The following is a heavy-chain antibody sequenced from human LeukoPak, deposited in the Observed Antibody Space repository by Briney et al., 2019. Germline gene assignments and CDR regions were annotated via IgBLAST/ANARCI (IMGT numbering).Heavy chain of an antibody. CDR3: ARAPSRLYSSSSRDYYYYYMDV. D-gene: IGHD6-6*01. Sequence: ASVKVSCKASGYTFTSYDINWVRQATGQGLEWMGWMNPNSGNTGYAQKFQGRVTITRSTSISTAYMELSSLRSEDTAVYYCARAPSRLYSSSSRDYYYYYMDVWGKGTTVTVSS. CDR2: MNPNSGNT. CDR1: GYTFTSYD. V-gene: IGHV1-8*03. J-gene: IGHJ6*03.